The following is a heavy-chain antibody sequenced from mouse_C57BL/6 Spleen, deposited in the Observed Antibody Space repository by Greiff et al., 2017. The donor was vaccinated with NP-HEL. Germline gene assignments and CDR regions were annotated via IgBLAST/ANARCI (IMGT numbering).Heavy chain of an antibody. CDR1: GYTFTSYW. J-gene: IGHJ4*01. CDR3: ARGGWLLGDY. CDR2: IDPSDSET. Sequence: QVQLQQPGAELVRPGSSVKLSCKASGYTFTSYWMHWVKQRPIQGLEWIGNIDPSDSETHYNQKFKDKATLTVDKSSSTAYMQLSSLTSEDSAVYYCARGGWLLGDYWGQGTSVTVSS. V-gene: IGHV1-52*01. D-gene: IGHD2-3*01.